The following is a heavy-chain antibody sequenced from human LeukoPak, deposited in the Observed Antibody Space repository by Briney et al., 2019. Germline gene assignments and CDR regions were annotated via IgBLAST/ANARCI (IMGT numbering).Heavy chain of an antibody. D-gene: IGHD6-6*01. CDR1: GYTFTSYA. CDR3: ARDMAARPYNWFDP. CDR2: INTNTGNP. J-gene: IGHJ5*02. V-gene: IGHV7-4-1*02. Sequence: ASVKVSCKASGYTFTSYAMNWVRQAPGQGLEWMGWINTNTGNPTYAQGFTGRFVFSLDTSVSTAYLQISSLKAEDTAVYYCARDMAARPYNWFDPWGXGTLVTVSS.